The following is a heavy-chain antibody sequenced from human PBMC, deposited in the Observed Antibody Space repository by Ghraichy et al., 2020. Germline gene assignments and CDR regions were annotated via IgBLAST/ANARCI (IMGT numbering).Heavy chain of an antibody. J-gene: IGHJ6*02. D-gene: IGHD2-8*01. CDR2: ISYDGSNK. Sequence: GGSLRLSCAASGFTFSSYGMHWVRQAPGKGLEWVAVISYDGSNKYYADSVKGRFTISRDNSKNTLYLQMNSLRAEDTAVYYCAKDRSCTNGVCYNPRYYYYYGMDVWGQGTTVTVSS. CDR3: AKDRSCTNGVCYNPRYYYYYGMDV. V-gene: IGHV3-30*18. CDR1: GFTFSSYG.